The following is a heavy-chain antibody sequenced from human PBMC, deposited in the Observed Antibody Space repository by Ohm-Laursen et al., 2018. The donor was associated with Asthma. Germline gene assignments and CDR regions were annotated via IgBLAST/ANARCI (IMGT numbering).Heavy chain of an antibody. D-gene: IGHD3-22*01. V-gene: IGHV4-30-4*01. CDR1: GGSMSNGDYF. Sequence: SQTLSLTCTVSGGSMSNGDYFWSWIRQPPGKGLEWIGYIYKSGTTYYNSSLQRRGLISVDTSKNQFSLSLSSVTAADTAVYYCARVLDDSSGYGFDFWGQGIMVTVPS. CDR3: ARVLDDSSGYGFDF. CDR2: IYKSGTT. J-gene: IGHJ4*02.